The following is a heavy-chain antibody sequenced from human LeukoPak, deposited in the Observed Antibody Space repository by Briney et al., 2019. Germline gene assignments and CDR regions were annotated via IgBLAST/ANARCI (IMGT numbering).Heavy chain of an antibody. CDR3: ARVGGSHYYFDY. CDR2: ISSSGRTI. V-gene: IGHV3-48*03. D-gene: IGHD1-26*01. CDR1: GITFSSYE. Sequence: PGGSLRLSCAASGITFSSYEMNWVRQTPGKGLEWVSYISSSGRTIYYADSLKGRFTISRDNAKNSLYLQMNSLRAEDTAVYYCARVGGSHYYFDYWGQGTLVTVSS. J-gene: IGHJ4*02.